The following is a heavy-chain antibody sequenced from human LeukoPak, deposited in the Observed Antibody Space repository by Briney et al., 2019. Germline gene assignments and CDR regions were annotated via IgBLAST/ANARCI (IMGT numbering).Heavy chain of an antibody. Sequence: GGSLRLSCAASGFTFSSYSMNWVRQAPGKGLEWVSSISSSSSYIYYADSVKGRFTISRDNAKNSLYLQMNSLRAEDTAVYYCARGRGGWYVFDYWGQGTLVTVSS. CDR3: ARGRGGWYVFDY. D-gene: IGHD6-19*01. CDR2: ISSSSSYI. CDR1: GFTFSSYS. V-gene: IGHV3-21*01. J-gene: IGHJ4*02.